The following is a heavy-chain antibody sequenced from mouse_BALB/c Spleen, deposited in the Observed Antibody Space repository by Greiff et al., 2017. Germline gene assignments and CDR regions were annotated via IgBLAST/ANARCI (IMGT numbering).Heavy chain of an antibody. CDR1: GYAFSSSW. D-gene: IGHD2-14*01. V-gene: IGHV1-82*01. CDR2: IYPGDGDT. Sequence: QVQLQQSGPELVKPGASVKISCKASGYAFSSSWMNWVKQRPGQGLEWIGRIYPGDGDTNYNGKFKGKATLTADKSSSTAYMQLSSLTSVDSAVYFCARSDYRYDAFAYWGQGTLVTVSA. J-gene: IGHJ3*01. CDR3: ARSDYRYDAFAY.